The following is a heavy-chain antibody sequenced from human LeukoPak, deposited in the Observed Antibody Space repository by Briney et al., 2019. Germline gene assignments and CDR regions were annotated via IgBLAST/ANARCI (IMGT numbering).Heavy chain of an antibody. J-gene: IGHJ3*02. CDR1: GFTFDTYA. CDR2: IWYDGSRK. Sequence: PGGSLRLSCAASGFTFDTYAMHWVRQAPGEGLEWMAVIWYDGSRKEYADSVKGRFTVSRDNSKNTIYLQMNSLRGEDTAVYYCAKGRSTWYDDAFDIWGQGTMVTVSS. V-gene: IGHV3-33*06. CDR3: AKGRSTWYDDAFDI. D-gene: IGHD1-1*01.